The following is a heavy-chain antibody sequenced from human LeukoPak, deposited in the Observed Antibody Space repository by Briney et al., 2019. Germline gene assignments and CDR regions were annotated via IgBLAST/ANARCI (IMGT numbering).Heavy chain of an antibody. V-gene: IGHV3-23*01. J-gene: IGHJ4*02. Sequence: GGSLRLSCAASGFTFNTYAMSWVRQAPGKGLEWVSGISASGGSTYYADSVKGRFTISRDNSKNTLYLQMNSLRAEDTAVYYCARDLRPGSNSRWGYWGQGTLVTVSS. D-gene: IGHD4-23*01. CDR1: GFTFNTYA. CDR3: ARDLRPGSNSRWGY. CDR2: ISASGGST.